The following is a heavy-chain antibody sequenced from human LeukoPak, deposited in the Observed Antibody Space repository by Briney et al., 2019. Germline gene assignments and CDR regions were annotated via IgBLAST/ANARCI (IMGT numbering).Heavy chain of an antibody. CDR2: IWYDGSNK. V-gene: IGHV3-33*01. CDR1: GFTFSSYS. CDR3: ARDGKRGSTRFMDV. J-gene: IGHJ6*03. Sequence: GRSLRLSCAASGFTFSSYSMHWVRQAPGKGLEWVAVIWYDGSNKYYADSVKGRFTISRDNSKNTLYLQMNSLRAEDTAVYYCARDGKRGSTRFMDVWGKGTTVTVSS. D-gene: IGHD2-2*01.